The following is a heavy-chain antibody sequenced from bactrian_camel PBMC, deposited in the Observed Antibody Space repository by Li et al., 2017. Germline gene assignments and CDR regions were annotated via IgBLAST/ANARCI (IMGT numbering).Heavy chain of an antibody. V-gene: IGHV3S1*01. J-gene: IGHJ4*01. Sequence: VQLVESGGGSVRAGTSLTLTCVTSGYTDDGHCMGWYRQYPGKQREGIAVIRRDGGETWYADSVKGRFDISQDNAKNTVVLQLNDLRPEDSGTYYCATDRLLMRPLNPSEYQIWGQGTQVTVS. CDR2: IRRDGGET. CDR1: GYTDDGHC. CDR3: ATDRLLMRPLNPSEYQI.